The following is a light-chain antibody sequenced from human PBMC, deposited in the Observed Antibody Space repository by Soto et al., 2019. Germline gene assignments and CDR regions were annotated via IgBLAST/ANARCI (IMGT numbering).Light chain of an antibody. CDR2: DAS. V-gene: IGKV3-11*01. Sequence: ETEVAHSRSTVSWSGEERTTRSSTFSKSVSSYLAWYQKKPGQAPRLLIYDASNRATGIPARFSGSGSGTGFPLTIRSLEPEDFAVYCSKKRRNWPRGKCGQGTKVDIK. CDR1: KSVSSY. J-gene: IGKJ1*01. CDR3: KKRRNWPRGK.